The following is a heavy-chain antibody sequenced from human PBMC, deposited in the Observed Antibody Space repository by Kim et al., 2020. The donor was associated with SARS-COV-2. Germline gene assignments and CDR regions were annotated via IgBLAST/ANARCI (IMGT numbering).Heavy chain of an antibody. CDR3: ARDQRTYYYDSSGYLDI. Sequence: ASVKVSCKASGYTFTRYYMHWVRQAPGQGLEWMGIINPSGGSTSYAQKFQGRVTMTRDTSTSTVYMELSSLRYEDTAVYYCARDQRTYYYDSSGYLDIWGQGTMVTVSS. V-gene: IGHV1-46*01. CDR1: GYTFTRYY. D-gene: IGHD3-22*01. J-gene: IGHJ3*02. CDR2: INPSGGST.